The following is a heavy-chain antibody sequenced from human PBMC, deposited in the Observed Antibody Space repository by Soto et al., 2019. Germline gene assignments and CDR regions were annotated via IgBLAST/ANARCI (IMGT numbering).Heavy chain of an antibody. CDR3: ARAPWH. V-gene: IGHV1-18*01. Sequence: GSGKVCFKASGYTFTSYGISWVRQAPGQGLEWMGWISAYNGNTNYAHKLQGRVTMTTDTSTSTAYMELRSLRSDDTAVYYCARAPWHWGQGTMVTVSS. J-gene: IGHJ1*01. CDR2: ISAYNGNT. CDR1: GYTFTSYG.